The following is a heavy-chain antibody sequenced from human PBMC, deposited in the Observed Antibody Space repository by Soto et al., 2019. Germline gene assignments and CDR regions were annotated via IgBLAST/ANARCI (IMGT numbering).Heavy chain of an antibody. D-gene: IGHD2-2*01. Sequence: SETLSLTCTVPGGSISSYYWSWIRQPPGKGLEWIGYIYYSGSTNYNPSLKSRVTISVDTSKNQFSLKLSSVTAADTAVYYCARRPAAMIPYFDYWGQGTLVTVSS. CDR3: ARRPAAMIPYFDY. CDR2: IYYSGST. V-gene: IGHV4-59*08. CDR1: GGSISSYY. J-gene: IGHJ4*02.